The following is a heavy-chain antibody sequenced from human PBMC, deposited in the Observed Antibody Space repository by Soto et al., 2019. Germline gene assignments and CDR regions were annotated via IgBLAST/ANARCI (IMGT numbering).Heavy chain of an antibody. J-gene: IGHJ4*02. CDR1: GFNLGNYA. Sequence: EVQLVESGGGLVQPGRSLRLSCEVSGFNLGNYAMHWVRQAPGKGLEWVAGINWNSDKVGYAGSVKGRLTTSRDNAKNSVCLQMNGLTTEDTACYYGAQDKGVTPYYFDSWGQGILVTVSS. CDR3: AQDKGVTPYYFDS. CDR2: INWNSDKV. V-gene: IGHV3-9*01.